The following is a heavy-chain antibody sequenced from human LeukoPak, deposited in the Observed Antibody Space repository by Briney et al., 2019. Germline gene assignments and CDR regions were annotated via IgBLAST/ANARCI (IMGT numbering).Heavy chain of an antibody. CDR3: ARDLGDYDILTGYPMIVDY. V-gene: IGHV1-18*01. CDR1: GGTFSGYA. CDR2: ISAYNGNT. Sequence: ASVKVSCKASGGTFSGYAISWVRQAPGQGLEWLGWISAYNGNTNYAQKLQGRVTMTTDTSTSTAYMELRSLRSDDTAVYYCARDLGDYDILTGYPMIVDYWGQGTLVTVSS. D-gene: IGHD3-9*01. J-gene: IGHJ4*02.